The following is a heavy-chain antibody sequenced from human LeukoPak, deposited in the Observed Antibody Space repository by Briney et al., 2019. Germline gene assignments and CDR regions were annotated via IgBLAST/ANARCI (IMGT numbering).Heavy chain of an antibody. CDR2: LNPNCGAT. CDR1: GYTFTANY. V-gene: IGHV1-2*02. Sequence: ASVKVSCKTSGYTFTANYMQWVRQAPGQGLEWMGWLNPNCGATKYAQKFQGRVTITRDTSINTAYMELSRLTSDDTAVYYCARYRCKTTSGCEDTDAFDTWGQGTMDTVSS. J-gene: IGHJ3*02. CDR3: ARYRCKTTSGCEDTDAFDT. D-gene: IGHD2/OR15-2a*01.